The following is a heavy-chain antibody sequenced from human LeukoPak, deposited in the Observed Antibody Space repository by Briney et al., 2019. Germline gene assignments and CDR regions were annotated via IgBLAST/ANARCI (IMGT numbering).Heavy chain of an antibody. D-gene: IGHD1-1*01. CDR3: FTSAGTEPYFDY. J-gene: IGHJ4*02. V-gene: IGHV5-10-1*01. CDR2: IDPSDSYT. Sequence: GESLKISCKGSGYIFTSYWISWVRQMPGKGLEWMGRIDPSDSYTNYSPSFQGHVTISADKSISTAYVQWSSLKASDTAMYYCFTSAGTEPYFDYWGQGTLVTVSS. CDR1: GYIFTSYW.